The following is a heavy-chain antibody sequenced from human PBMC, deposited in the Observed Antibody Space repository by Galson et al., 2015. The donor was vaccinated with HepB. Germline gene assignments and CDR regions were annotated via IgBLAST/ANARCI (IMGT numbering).Heavy chain of an antibody. D-gene: IGHD3-22*01. J-gene: IGHJ4*02. V-gene: IGHV3-30-3*01. Sequence: SLRLSCAASGFTFSSYAMHWVRQAPGKGLEWVAVISYDGSNKYYADSVKGRFTISRDNSKNTLYLQMNSLRAEDTAVYYCASLYYYDSSGYYPNNYFDYWGQGTLVTVSS. CDR3: ASLYYYDSSGYYPNNYFDY. CDR1: GFTFSSYA. CDR2: ISYDGSNK.